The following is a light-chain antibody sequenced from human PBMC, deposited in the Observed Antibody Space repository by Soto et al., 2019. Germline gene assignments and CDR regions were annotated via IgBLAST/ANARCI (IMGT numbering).Light chain of an antibody. CDR1: QSVSTSK. CDR2: GAS. CDR3: QQYGSSPLT. V-gene: IGKV3-20*01. Sequence: IVLTQSPGTLSLSPGVRATLSCRASQSVSTSKLAWYQQRPGQAPRLVIYGASSRASAVPGRFSGSGSGADFTLTISRLEPEDFAVYYCQQYGSSPLTFGGGTKVDIK. J-gene: IGKJ4*01.